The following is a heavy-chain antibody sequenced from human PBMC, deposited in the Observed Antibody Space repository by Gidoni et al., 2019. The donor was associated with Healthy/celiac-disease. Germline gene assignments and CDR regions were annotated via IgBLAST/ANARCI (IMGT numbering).Heavy chain of an antibody. D-gene: IGHD5-18*01. Sequence: EVQLLESGGGLVQPGGSLRLSCEASGFTFSSYAMSWVRQAPGKGLEWVSAISGSGGSTYYADSVKGRFTISRDNSKNTLYLQMNSLRAEDTAVYYCANTDGYSYGKPNDYWGQGTLVTVSS. CDR1: GFTFSSYA. J-gene: IGHJ4*02. CDR3: ANTDGYSYGKPNDY. V-gene: IGHV3-23*01. CDR2: ISGSGGST.